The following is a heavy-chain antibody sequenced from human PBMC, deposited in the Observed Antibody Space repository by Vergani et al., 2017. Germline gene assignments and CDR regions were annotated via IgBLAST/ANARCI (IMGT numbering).Heavy chain of an antibody. J-gene: IGHJ4*02. D-gene: IGHD5-18*01. Sequence: EVQLLQSEGAVVQPGGSLRLSCVASGFTFSSHAMSWVRQAPGKGLEWVSAISGSGGSTYYADSVKGRFTISRDNSKNTLYLQMNSLRAEDTAVYYCAKDWNTAMVPDGFDYWGQGTLVTVSS. CDR1: GFTFSSHA. CDR2: ISGSGGST. V-gene: IGHV3-23*01. CDR3: AKDWNTAMVPDGFDY.